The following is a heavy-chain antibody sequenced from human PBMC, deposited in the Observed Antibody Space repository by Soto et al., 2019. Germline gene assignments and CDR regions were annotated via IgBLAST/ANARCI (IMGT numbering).Heavy chain of an antibody. J-gene: IGHJ4*02. Sequence: ASVKVSCKASGYTFTSYGISWVRQAPGQGLEWVGWISAYNGNSNYAQKYHGRVTMTTDTSTSTAYMELRSLRSDDTAVYYCARDLGGWPDYWGQGTLVTVSS. CDR2: ISAYNGNS. D-gene: IGHD2-15*01. V-gene: IGHV1-18*01. CDR3: ARDLGGWPDY. CDR1: GYTFTSYG.